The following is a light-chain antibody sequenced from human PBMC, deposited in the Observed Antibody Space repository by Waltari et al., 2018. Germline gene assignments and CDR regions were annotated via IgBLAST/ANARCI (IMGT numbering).Light chain of an antibody. Sequence: QSVLTQPPSVSAAPGQEVTIPCSGSSPPIGNNYVTGYQQLPGTAPKLLIYENNKRPSGIPDRSSGSKSGTSATLGITGLQTGDEADDYCGTWDSSLSAGPVVFGGGTKLTVL. CDR1: SPPIGNNY. J-gene: IGLJ2*01. CDR2: ENN. V-gene: IGLV1-51*02. CDR3: GTWDSSLSAGPVV.